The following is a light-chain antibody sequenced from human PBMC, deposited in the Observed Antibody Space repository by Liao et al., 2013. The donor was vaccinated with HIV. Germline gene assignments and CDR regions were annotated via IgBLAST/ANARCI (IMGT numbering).Light chain of an antibody. Sequence: SYELTQPPSVSVSPGQTARITCSGDALPKQYAYWYQQKPGQAPVLVIYKDIKRPSGIPERFSGSNSGNTATLTISGTQAMDEADYYCQAWDSSVIFGGGTKLTVL. J-gene: IGLJ2*01. CDR2: KDI. CDR1: ALPKQY. V-gene: IGLV3-25*02. CDR3: QAWDSSVI.